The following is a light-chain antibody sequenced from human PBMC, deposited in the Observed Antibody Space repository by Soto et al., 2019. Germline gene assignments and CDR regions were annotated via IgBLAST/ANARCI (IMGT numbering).Light chain of an antibody. CDR3: QQYSNWPRT. V-gene: IGKV3-15*01. J-gene: IGKJ1*01. CDR2: AAS. CDR1: QSVRSN. Sequence: EIVMTQFPATLSVSPGERATLSCRASQSVRSNLAWYQQKPGQAPRLLIFAASTRATVIPARFRGSGSRTEFTLTISDLQSEDFAVYYCQQYSNWPRTFGQGTKV.